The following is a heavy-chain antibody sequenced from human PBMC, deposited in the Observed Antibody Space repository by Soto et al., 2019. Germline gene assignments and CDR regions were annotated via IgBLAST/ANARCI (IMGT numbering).Heavy chain of an antibody. CDR2: TGYGGCST. CDR1: GFTFVSYG. J-gene: IGHJ3*02. V-gene: IGHV3-23*03. Sequence: GGSLRLSCAASGFTFVSYGMSWVRLAPGKGLEWVSVTGYGGCSTFYADSVEGRFTISRDNFENTLYLQMNSLRVADTALYFFKRDFSIVITGYSGAFDIWGQGTMVTVSS. CDR3: KRDFSIVITGYSGAFDI. D-gene: IGHD2-15*01.